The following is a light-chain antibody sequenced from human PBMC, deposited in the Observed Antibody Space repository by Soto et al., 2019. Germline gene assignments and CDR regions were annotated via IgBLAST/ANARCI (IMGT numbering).Light chain of an antibody. CDR3: QQYDNRPIT. V-gene: IGKV1-33*01. Sequence: DIQMTQSPSSLSASVGDRVTITCQASQDISNYLNWYQQKPGKAPKLLIYDASNLETGVPSRLSGSSLGLDFSFIISSLQPEDIATYHCQQYDNRPITFGGGTKVEIK. CDR2: DAS. J-gene: IGKJ4*01. CDR1: QDISNY.